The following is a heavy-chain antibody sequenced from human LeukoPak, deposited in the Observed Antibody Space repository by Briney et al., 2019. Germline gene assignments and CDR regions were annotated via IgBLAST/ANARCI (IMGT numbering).Heavy chain of an antibody. CDR3: AKQITFLDY. J-gene: IGHJ4*02. D-gene: IGHD3-16*01. CDR2: ISWNSGRI. V-gene: IGHV3-9*01. CDR1: GFTFDDYA. Sequence: GGSLRLSCAASGFTFDDYAMHWVRQGPGKGLEWVPGISWNSGRIGYADSVKGRITISRDNSKNTLYLQMNSLRAEDTAVYYCAKQITFLDYWGQGTLVTVSS.